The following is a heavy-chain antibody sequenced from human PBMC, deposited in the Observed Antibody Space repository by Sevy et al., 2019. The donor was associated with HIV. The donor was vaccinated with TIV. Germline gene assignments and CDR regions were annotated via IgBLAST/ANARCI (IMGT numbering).Heavy chain of an antibody. CDR1: GYSISSGYY. CDR3: ARRWPNYRISFFDS. V-gene: IGHV4-38-2*01. Sequence: SETLSLTCVVSGYSISSGYYWGWIRQPPGEGLEWIASIYHSGSTYYNPSLKSRVTISVDTSKNQFSLKLSSVTAADTAFYYCARRWPNYRISFFDSWGQGTLVTVSS. D-gene: IGHD4-4*01. CDR2: IYHSGST. J-gene: IGHJ4*02.